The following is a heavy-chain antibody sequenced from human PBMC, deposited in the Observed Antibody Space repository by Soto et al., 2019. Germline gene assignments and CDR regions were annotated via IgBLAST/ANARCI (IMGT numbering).Heavy chain of an antibody. CDR2: MNPNSGNT. Sequence: ASVKVSCKASGYTFTSYDINWVRQATGQGLEWMGWMNPNSGNTGYAQKFQGRVTMTRNTSISTAYMELSSLRSEDTAVYYCARLGRYYYDSSGYYTYYFDCWGQGTLVTVSS. J-gene: IGHJ4*02. D-gene: IGHD3-22*01. V-gene: IGHV1-8*01. CDR1: GYTFTSYD. CDR3: ARLGRYYYDSSGYYTYYFDC.